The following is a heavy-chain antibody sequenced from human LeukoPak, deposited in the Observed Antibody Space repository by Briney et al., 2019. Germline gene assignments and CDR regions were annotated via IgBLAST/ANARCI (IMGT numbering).Heavy chain of an antibody. V-gene: IGHV4-34*01. J-gene: IGHJ6*03. Sequence: SETLSLTCAVYGGSFSGYYWSWIRQPPGKGLEWIGEINHSGSTNYNPSLKSRVTISVDTSENQFSLKLSSVTAADTAVYYCASLAGGYFKYYYYYYMDVWGKGTTVTVSS. D-gene: IGHD3-22*01. CDR3: ASLAGGYFKYYYYYYMDV. CDR2: INHSGST. CDR1: GGSFSGYY.